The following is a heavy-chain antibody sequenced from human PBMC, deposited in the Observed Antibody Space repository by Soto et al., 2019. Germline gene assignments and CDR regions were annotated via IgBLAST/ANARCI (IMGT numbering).Heavy chain of an antibody. J-gene: IGHJ4*02. CDR3: ARRHVPVYYDSSGYLFDY. CDR2: IYPGDSDT. V-gene: IGHV5-51*01. D-gene: IGHD3-22*01. Sequence: EVQLVQSGAEVKKPGESLKISCKGSGYSFTSYWIGWVRQMPGKGLEWMGIIYPGDSDTRYSPSFQGQVTISADKSISTAYLQWSSLKASDTAMYYCARRHVPVYYDSSGYLFDYWGQGTLVTVSS. CDR1: GYSFTSYW.